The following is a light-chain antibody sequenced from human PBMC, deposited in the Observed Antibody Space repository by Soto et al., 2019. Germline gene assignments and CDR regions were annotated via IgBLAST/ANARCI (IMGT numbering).Light chain of an antibody. CDR1: QNITDF. Sequence: DIQMTQSPPSLSASVGDRVTITCRASQNITDFLNWYQQTAGKAPKLLIYGASRLQSGIPSRFSGCGSGTDFTLTISSLQPEDFATYYCQQSYTTLTFGGGTKVEI. CDR3: QQSYTTLT. CDR2: GAS. J-gene: IGKJ4*01. V-gene: IGKV1-39*01.